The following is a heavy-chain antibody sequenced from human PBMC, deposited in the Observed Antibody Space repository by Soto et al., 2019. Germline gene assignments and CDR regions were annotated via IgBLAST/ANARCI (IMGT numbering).Heavy chain of an antibody. CDR1: GYTFTSYG. CDR3: ARDAITYYYDSSGYSYYYGMDV. J-gene: IGHJ6*02. CDR2: ISAYNGNT. Sequence: QVQLVQSGAEVKKPGASVKVSCKASGYTFTSYGISWVRQAPGQGLEWMGWISAYNGNTNYAQKLQGRVTMTTDTSTSTAYMERRSLRSDDTAVYYCARDAITYYYDSSGYSYYYGMDVWGQGTTVTVSS. D-gene: IGHD3-22*01. V-gene: IGHV1-18*01.